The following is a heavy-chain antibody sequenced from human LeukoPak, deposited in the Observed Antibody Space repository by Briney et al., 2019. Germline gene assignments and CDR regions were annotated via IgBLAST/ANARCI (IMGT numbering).Heavy chain of an antibody. CDR3: ARRAGGTPDN. CDR2: INWNGRNV. D-gene: IGHD1-26*01. CDR1: GFTFDDYG. Sequence: PGGSLRLSCATSGFTFDDYGMNWVRQAPGKGLEWVSNINWNGRNVDYADSVKGRFTISRDKAKNSLHLQMNSLRAEDTAVYYCARRAGGTPDNWGLGTLVTVSS. J-gene: IGHJ4*02. V-gene: IGHV3-20*04.